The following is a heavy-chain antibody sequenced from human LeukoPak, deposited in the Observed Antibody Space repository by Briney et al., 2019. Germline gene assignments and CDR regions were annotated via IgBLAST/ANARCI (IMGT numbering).Heavy chain of an antibody. D-gene: IGHD3-10*01. CDR1: GGTFSSYA. CDR2: IIPILGIA. J-gene: IGHJ4*02. Sequence: SVKVSCKASGGTFSSYAISWVRQAPGQGLEWMGRIIPILGIANYAQKFQGRVTITADKSTSTAYMELSSLRSEDTAVYYCARDQEAIHYYGSGSYLDHWGQGTLVTVSS. CDR3: ARDQEAIHYYGSGSYLDH. V-gene: IGHV1-69*04.